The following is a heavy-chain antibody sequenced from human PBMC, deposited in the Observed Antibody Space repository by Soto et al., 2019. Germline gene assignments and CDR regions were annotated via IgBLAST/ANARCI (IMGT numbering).Heavy chain of an antibody. V-gene: IGHV4-31*03. CDR2: IFHSGST. D-gene: IGHD3-16*02. CDR1: GGSISSGIYY. J-gene: IGHJ5*02. Sequence: PSETLSLTCTVSGGSISSGIYYWNWIRQHPGKGLEWIGYIFHSGSTYYNPSLKSRITILVDTSKNQFSLKLSSVTAADTAVYYCARGGSYHELVSDRWGQGTLVTVSS. CDR3: ARGGSYHELVSDR.